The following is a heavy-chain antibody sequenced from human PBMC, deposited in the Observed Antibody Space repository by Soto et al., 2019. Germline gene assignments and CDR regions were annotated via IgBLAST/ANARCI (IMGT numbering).Heavy chain of an antibody. CDR1: GGSISSYY. V-gene: IGHV4-59*01. J-gene: IGHJ4*01. D-gene: IGHD4-17*01. Sequence: PSETLSLTCTVSGGSISSYYWSWIRQPPGKVLDWIGYIYYSGNTNYNPSLKSRVTISVDTTKNQFSLKLSSVTAADTAVYYCARGRTTVVTEYFVXWIHGTLVTVSS. CDR3: ARGRTTVVTEYFVX. CDR2: IYYSGNT.